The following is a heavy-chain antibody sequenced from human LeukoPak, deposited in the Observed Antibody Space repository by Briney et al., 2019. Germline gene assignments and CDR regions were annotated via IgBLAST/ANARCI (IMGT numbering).Heavy chain of an antibody. D-gene: IGHD3-3*01. CDR3: ARGPSYDFFSRYYFDY. CDR2: ISPNSGGT. V-gene: IGHV1-2*02. J-gene: IGHJ4*02. Sequence: ASVKVSCKASGYTCTGYYMHWVRQAPRQGLEWMGWISPNSGGTNYAQKFQGRVTMTRDTSISTAYMELSRLRSDDTAVYYCARGPSYDFFSRYYFDYWGQGTLVTVSS. CDR1: GYTCTGYY.